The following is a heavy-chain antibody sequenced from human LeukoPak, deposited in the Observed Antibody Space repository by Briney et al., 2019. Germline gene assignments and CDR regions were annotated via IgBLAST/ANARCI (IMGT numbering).Heavy chain of an antibody. CDR3: ARMSSYGHLYFDY. J-gene: IGHJ4*02. D-gene: IGHD1-26*01. CDR2: IFYSGTT. CDR1: GGSISHYF. V-gene: IGHV4-59*01. Sequence: PSETLSLTCTVSGGSISHYFWNWVRQPPGKGLEWIGYIFYSGTTNYNPSLKSRVTISVDTSKNQFSLKLTSVTAADTAIYYCARMSSYGHLYFDYWGQGTLVTVSS.